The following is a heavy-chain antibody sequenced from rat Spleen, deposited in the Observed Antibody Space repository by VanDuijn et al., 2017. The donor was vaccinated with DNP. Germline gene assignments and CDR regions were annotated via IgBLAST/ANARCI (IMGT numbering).Heavy chain of an antibody. CDR3: ARAGAATLGAMDA. V-gene: IGHV4-2*01. D-gene: IGHD1-2*01. CDR2: SNKDSSTK. J-gene: IGHJ4*01. Sequence: EVKLVESGGGLVQPGRSLKLSCAASGFNFNDYWMGWVRQAPGKGLEWIGESNKDSSTKNYTPSLKDKFTISRDNAQNTLYLQMSKLGSEDTAIYYCARAGAATLGAMDAWGQGTSVTVSS. CDR1: GFNFNDYW.